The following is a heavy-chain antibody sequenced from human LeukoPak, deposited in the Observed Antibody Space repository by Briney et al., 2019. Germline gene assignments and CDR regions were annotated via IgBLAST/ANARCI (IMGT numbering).Heavy chain of an antibody. V-gene: IGHV7-4-1*02. CDR3: ARRGGFRVFDWLLFDAFDI. D-gene: IGHD3-9*01. Sequence: GASVKVSCKASGYTFTSYAMNWVRQAPGQGLEWMGWINTNTGNPTYAQGFTGRFVFSLDTSVSTAHLQISSLKAEDTAVYYCARRGGFRVFDWLLFDAFDIWGQGTMVTVSS. J-gene: IGHJ3*02. CDR1: GYTFTSYA. CDR2: INTNTGNP.